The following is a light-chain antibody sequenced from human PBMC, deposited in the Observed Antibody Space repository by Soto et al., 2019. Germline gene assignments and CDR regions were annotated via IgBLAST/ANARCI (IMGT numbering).Light chain of an antibody. V-gene: IGLV1-40*01. CDR1: SSNIGAGYD. CDR2: GNS. J-gene: IGLJ2*01. CDR3: QSYDSSLSGVV. Sequence: QAVVTQPPSVSGAPGQRVTISCTGSSSNIGAGYDVHWYQQLPGTAPKLLIYGNSNRPSGVPDRFSGSKSGTSASLAITGLQAGDEAGYYCQSYDSSLSGVVFGGGTKLTVL.